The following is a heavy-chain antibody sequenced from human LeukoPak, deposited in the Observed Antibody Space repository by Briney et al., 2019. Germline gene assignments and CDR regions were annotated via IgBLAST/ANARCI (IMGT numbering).Heavy chain of an antibody. CDR2: ISSSSSTI. J-gene: IGHJ4*02. D-gene: IGHD3-22*01. CDR1: GFTFSSYS. CDR3: ARILGWYDSSGIDY. Sequence: SGGSLRLSCAASGFTFSSYSMNWVRQAPGKGLEWVSYISSSSSTIYYADSVKGRFTISRDNAKNSLYLQMNSLRDEDTAVYYCARILGWYDSSGIDYWGQGTLVTVSS. V-gene: IGHV3-48*02.